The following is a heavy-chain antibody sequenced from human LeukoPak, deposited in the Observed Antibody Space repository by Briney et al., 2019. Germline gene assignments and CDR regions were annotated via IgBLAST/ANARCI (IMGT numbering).Heavy chain of an antibody. Sequence: PSEPLSLTCTVPGGSISSSSYYWGWIRQPPGKGLEWIGSIYYSGSTYYNPSLKSRVTISVDTSKNQFSLKLSSVTAADTAVYYCASTGGYWGQGTLVTVSS. CDR2: IYYSGST. V-gene: IGHV4-39*01. CDR1: GGSISSSSYY. CDR3: ASTGGY. J-gene: IGHJ4*02. D-gene: IGHD3-16*01.